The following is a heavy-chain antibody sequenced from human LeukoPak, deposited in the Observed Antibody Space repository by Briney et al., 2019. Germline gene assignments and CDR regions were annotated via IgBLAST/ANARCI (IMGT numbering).Heavy chain of an antibody. V-gene: IGHV3-23*01. J-gene: IGHJ4*02. Sequence: GGSLRLSCAASGFTFSSYVMSWVRQAPGKGLEGVSAISGSGGSTYYADSVKGRFTISRDNSKNTLYLQMNSLRAEDTAVYYCAKGPRFAYCGGDCYSPFDYWGQGTLVTVSS. CDR2: ISGSGGST. CDR1: GFTFSSYV. CDR3: AKGPRFAYCGGDCYSPFDY. D-gene: IGHD2-21*02.